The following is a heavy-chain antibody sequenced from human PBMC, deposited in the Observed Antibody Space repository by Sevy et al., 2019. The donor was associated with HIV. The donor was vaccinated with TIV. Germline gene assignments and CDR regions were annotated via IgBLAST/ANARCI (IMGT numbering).Heavy chain of an antibody. CDR1: GGSISSYY. CDR3: ARDGGAYIVVVPAAMNPGFNAFDI. CDR2: IYTSGST. V-gene: IGHV4-4*07. J-gene: IGHJ3*02. Sequence: SETLSLTCTVSGGSISSYYWSWIRQPAGKGREWIGRIYTSGSTNYNPSLKSRVTMSVDTSKNQFSLKLSSVTAADTAVYYCARDGGAYIVVVPAAMNPGFNAFDIWGQGTMVTVSS. D-gene: IGHD2-2*01.